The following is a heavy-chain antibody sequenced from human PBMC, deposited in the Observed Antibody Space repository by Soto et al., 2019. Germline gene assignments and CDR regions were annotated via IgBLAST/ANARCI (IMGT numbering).Heavy chain of an antibody. D-gene: IGHD6-13*01. J-gene: IGHJ1*01. CDR1: GFTFSSYA. Sequence: QVQLVESGGGVVQPGRSLRLSCAASGFTFSSYAMHWVRQAPGKGLEWVAVISYDGSNKYYADSVKGRFTISRDNSKNTLYLQMNSLRAEDTAVYYCARFYSSSWLVSGQHWGQGTLVTVSS. V-gene: IGHV3-30-3*01. CDR2: ISYDGSNK. CDR3: ARFYSSSWLVSGQH.